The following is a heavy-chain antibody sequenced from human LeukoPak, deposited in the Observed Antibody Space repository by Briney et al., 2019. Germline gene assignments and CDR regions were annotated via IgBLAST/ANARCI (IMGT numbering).Heavy chain of an antibody. CDR1: GGTFSIYA. CDR2: IIPILGIA. J-gene: IGHJ4*02. D-gene: IGHD3-10*01. V-gene: IGHV1-69*04. CDR3: ARDDPRGRYDY. Sequence: SVRVSFKASGGTFSIYAISWVRQAPGQGLEWMGRIIPILGIANYAQKFQGRVTITADKSTSTAYMELSSLRSEDTAVYYCARDDPRGRYDYWGQGTLVTVSS.